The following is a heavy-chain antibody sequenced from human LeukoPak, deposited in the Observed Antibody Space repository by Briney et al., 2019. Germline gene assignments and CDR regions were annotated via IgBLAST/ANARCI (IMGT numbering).Heavy chain of an antibody. J-gene: IGHJ4*02. CDR3: VAGYALSAFDC. CDR2: MNPKSGDT. V-gene: IGHV1-8*02. CDR1: GGTFSNYS. Sequence: ASVKVSCKASGGTFSNYSLNWVRQATGQGLEWMGWMNPKSGDTGYAQKFQGRVTMTRDTSRSTAYMELSSLRSEDTAVYYCVAGYALSAFDCWGQGTLVTVSS. D-gene: IGHD5-12*01.